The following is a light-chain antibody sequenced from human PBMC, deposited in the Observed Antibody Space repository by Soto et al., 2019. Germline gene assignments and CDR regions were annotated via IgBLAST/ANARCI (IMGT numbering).Light chain of an antibody. V-gene: IGKV3-15*01. Sequence: VMTQSPVNLSVSPGERATLSCRASQSVSTPLAWYQQKPGQAPKLLIYAASTRVTGISARFSGSGSGTEFSLTISSRQSEDFGIYYCLQYNDWPVYTFGQGTNVEVK. CDR3: LQYNDWPVYT. CDR1: QSVSTP. CDR2: AAS. J-gene: IGKJ2*01.